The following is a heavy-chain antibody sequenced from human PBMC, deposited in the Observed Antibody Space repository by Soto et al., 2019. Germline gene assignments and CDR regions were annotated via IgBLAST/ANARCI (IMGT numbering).Heavy chain of an antibody. V-gene: IGHV4-34*01. Sequence: TSETLSLTCAVYGGSFSGYYWSWIRQPPGKGLEWIGEINHSGSTNYNPSLKSRVTISVDTSKNQFSLKLSSVTAADTAVYYCARVGIAARPVDYWGQGTLVTVSS. CDR2: INHSGST. J-gene: IGHJ4*02. CDR1: GGSFSGYY. CDR3: ARVGIAARPVDY. D-gene: IGHD6-6*01.